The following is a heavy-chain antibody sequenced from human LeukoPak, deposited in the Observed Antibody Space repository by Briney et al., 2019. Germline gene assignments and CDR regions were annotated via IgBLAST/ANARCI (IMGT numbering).Heavy chain of an antibody. CDR3: ARRPYYYGMDV. CDR1: GYNFPTYW. V-gene: IGHV5-51*01. J-gene: IGHJ6*02. CDR2: IYPGDSDT. Sequence: GESLKISCKGSGYNFPTYWIDWVREMPGKSLEWMGIIYPGDSDTRYSPSFQGQVTISVDKSISTAYLQWSSLKASDTAIYFCARRPYYYGMDVWGQGTSVTVSS.